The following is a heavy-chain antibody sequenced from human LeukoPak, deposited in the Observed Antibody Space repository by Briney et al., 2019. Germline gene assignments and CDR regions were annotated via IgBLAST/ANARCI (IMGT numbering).Heavy chain of an antibody. CDR1: GGSISSRSYY. CDR2: IYYSGST. J-gene: IGHJ2*01. D-gene: IGHD2-2*01. Sequence: SETLSLTCTVSGGSISSRSYYWGWIRQPPGKGLEWIGNIYYSGSTYYHPSLKSRVTISVDTSKNQFSLNLSSVTAADTAVYYCARLPAPGCSSTSCYAHDAFDIWGRGTLVTVSS. CDR3: ARLPAPGCSSTSCYAHDAFDI. V-gene: IGHV4-39*01.